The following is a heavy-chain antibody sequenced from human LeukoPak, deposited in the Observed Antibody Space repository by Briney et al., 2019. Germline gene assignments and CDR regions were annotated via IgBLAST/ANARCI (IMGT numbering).Heavy chain of an antibody. D-gene: IGHD3-9*01. CDR2: ISGSGGST. V-gene: IGHV3-23*01. Sequence: GGSLRLSCATSGFSFSSYAMSWVRQAPGKGLEWVSAISGSGGSTYYADSVKGRFTISRDNSKNTLYLQMNSLRAEDTAVYYCAKSGPPLRYFDWFPLPFFDYWGQGTLVTVSS. J-gene: IGHJ4*02. CDR3: AKSGPPLRYFDWFPLPFFDY. CDR1: GFSFSSYA.